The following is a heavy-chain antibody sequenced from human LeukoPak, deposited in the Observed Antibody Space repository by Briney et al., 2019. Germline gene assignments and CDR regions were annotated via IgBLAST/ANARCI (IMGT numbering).Heavy chain of an antibody. Sequence: GGSLRLSCAASGFTFGDYYVTWIRQAPGKGLEWVSYISNSGNTIKEADSVRGRFTISRDNAQNSLFLQMKSLRAEDTAVYYCARYRVITNDYFDSWGQGTLVTVSS. D-gene: IGHD3-16*01. CDR2: ISNSGNTI. CDR1: GFTFGDYY. V-gene: IGHV3-11*01. CDR3: ARYRVITNDYFDS. J-gene: IGHJ4*02.